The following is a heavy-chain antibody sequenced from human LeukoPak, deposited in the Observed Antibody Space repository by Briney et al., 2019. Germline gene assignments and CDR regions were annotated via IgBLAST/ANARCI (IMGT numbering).Heavy chain of an antibody. Sequence: ASVKVSCKASGYTFTSYDINWVRQATGQGLEWMGWMNPNSGNTGYAQKFQGRVTITRNTSISTAYMELSSLRAEDTALYYCARPGAAAGTGMFDYWGQGTLVTVSS. D-gene: IGHD6-13*01. CDR1: GYTFTSYD. V-gene: IGHV1-8*03. J-gene: IGHJ4*02. CDR3: ARPGAAAGTGMFDY. CDR2: MNPNSGNT.